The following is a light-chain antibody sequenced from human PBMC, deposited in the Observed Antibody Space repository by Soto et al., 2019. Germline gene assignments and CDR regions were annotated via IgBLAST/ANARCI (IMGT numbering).Light chain of an antibody. J-gene: IGKJ4*01. V-gene: IGKV2-28*01. CDR3: MQALHTPKT. CDR2: LGS. CDR1: QSLLHSNGYNY. Sequence: DIVMTQCPLSLPVTPGEPASISCRSSQSLLHSNGYNYLDWYLQKPGQSPQLLIYLGSNRASGVPDRFSGSGSGTDFTLKISRVEAEDVGVYYCMQALHTPKTFGGGTKVEIK.